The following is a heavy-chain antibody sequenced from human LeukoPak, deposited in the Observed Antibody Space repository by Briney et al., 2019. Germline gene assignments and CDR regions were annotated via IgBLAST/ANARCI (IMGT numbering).Heavy chain of an antibody. D-gene: IGHD5-18*01. Sequence: PSETLPLTCAVYGGSFSGYCWSWIRQPPGKGLEWIGEINHSGSTNYNPSLKSRVTISVDTSKNQFSLKLSSVTAADTAVYYCARARRGYSYGLDYWGQGTLVTVSS. J-gene: IGHJ4*02. V-gene: IGHV4-34*01. CDR1: GGSFSGYC. CDR2: INHSGST. CDR3: ARARRGYSYGLDY.